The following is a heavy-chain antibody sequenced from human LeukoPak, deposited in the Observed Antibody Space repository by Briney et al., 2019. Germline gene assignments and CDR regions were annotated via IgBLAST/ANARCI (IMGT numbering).Heavy chain of an antibody. CDR1: GFTFNNNW. CDR2: IKQDGSEK. D-gene: IGHD3/OR15-3a*01. CDR3: ARDLGLGFDY. Sequence: GGSLRLSCTASGFTFNNNWMIWVRQAPGKGLEWVTTIKQDGSEKYYVDSVKGRFTISRDNAKNSLYLQMNSLRAEDTAVYYCARDLGLGFDYWGQGTLVTVSS. J-gene: IGHJ4*02. V-gene: IGHV3-7*01.